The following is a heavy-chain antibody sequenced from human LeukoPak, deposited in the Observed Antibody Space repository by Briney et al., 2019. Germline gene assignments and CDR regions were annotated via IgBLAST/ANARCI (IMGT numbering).Heavy chain of an antibody. Sequence: GGSLRLSCAASGFTFSSYWMSWVRQAPGKGLEWVANIKQDGSEKYYVDSVKGRFTISRDNAKNSLYLQMNSLRAEDTAVYYCVRDGPTHYYYYGMDVWGKGTTVTVSS. CDR2: IKQDGSEK. CDR3: VRDGPTHYYYYGMDV. V-gene: IGHV3-7*03. J-gene: IGHJ6*04. CDR1: GFTFSSYW.